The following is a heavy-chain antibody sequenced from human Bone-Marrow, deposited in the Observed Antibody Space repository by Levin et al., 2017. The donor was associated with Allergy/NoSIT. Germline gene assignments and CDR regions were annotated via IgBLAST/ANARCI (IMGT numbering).Heavy chain of an antibody. V-gene: IGHV4-34*01. CDR2: INHSGST. D-gene: IGHD2-15*01. CDR1: GGSFSGYY. CDR3: ARADGKWLYRRVFDY. J-gene: IGHJ4*02. Sequence: SETLSLTCAVYGGSFSGYYWSWIRQPPGKGLEWIGEINHSGSTNYNPSLKSRVTISVDTSKNQFSLKLSSVTAADTAVYYCARADGKWLYRRVFDYWGQGTLVTVSS.